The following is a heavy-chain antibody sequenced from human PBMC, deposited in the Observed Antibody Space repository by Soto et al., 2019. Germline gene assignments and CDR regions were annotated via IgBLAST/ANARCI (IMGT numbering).Heavy chain of an antibody. CDR2: ISDDGSTA. V-gene: IGHV3-74*01. D-gene: IGHD1-1*01. J-gene: IGHJ4*02. CDR3: ARGPRVSSTGTGAH. CDR1: GFTFSAYW. Sequence: GGSLRLSCAVSGFTFSAYWMYWVRQVPGKGLTWVSRISDDGSTATYADSVKGRFVISRDNAKNSLYLEMNTLRVDDSGLYYCARGPRVSSTGTGAHWGRGTLVTVSS.